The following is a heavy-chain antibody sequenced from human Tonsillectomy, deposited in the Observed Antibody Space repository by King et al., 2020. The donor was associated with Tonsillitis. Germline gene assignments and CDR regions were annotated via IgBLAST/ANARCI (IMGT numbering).Heavy chain of an antibody. D-gene: IGHD4-17*01. V-gene: IGHV3-21*01. CDR1: GFTFISYS. J-gene: IGHJ1*01. CDR3: ARDQVHCGAIRQYFQL. Sequence: DVQLVQSGGGLVKPGGSLRLSCAASGFTFISYSMNWVRQAPGKGLEWVSSISSSSSYIYYADSVKGRFTISRDNAKNSLYLQMNSLRAEDTAVYYCARDQVHCGAIRQYFQLWGQGTLLSVSS. CDR2: ISSSSSYI.